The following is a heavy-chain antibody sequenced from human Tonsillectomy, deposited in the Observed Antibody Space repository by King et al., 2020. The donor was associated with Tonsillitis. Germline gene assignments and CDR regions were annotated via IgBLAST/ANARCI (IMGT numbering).Heavy chain of an antibody. CDR1: GFSLSDPRVG. J-gene: IGHJ5*02. D-gene: IGHD2-8*01. CDR3: ARIQTKYEYVTIGDNWFDT. V-gene: IGHV2-26*01. CDR2: IFSNDEK. Sequence: TLKESGPVLVKPTETLTLTCTVSGFSLSDPRVGVTWIRQPPGKALEWLAHIFSNDEKSYSTSLKSRLTISKDTSKSQVVLTMTNMDPVDTATYFCARIQTKYEYVTIGDNWFDTWGQGILVTVSS.